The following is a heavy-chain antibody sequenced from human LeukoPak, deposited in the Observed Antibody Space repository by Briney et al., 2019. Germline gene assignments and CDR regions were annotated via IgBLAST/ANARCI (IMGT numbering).Heavy chain of an antibody. J-gene: IGHJ4*02. D-gene: IGHD1-7*01. CDR3: AKGGNIWNYRSYFDS. Sequence: GGSLRLSCAASGFTFSSYGMHWVRQAPGKGLEWVAVISYDGSNKYYADSVKGRFTISRDNSKNTLDLQMNSLRTEDTAVYYCAKGGNIWNYRSYFDSWGQGTLVTVSS. CDR2: ISYDGSNK. V-gene: IGHV3-30*18. CDR1: GFTFSSYG.